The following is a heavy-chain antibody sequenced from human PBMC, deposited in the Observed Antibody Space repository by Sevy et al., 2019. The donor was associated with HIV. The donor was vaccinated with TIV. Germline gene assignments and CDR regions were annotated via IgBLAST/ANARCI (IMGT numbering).Heavy chain of an antibody. Sequence: GGSLRLSCAASGFTFGDFWMTWVRQAPGKGLEWVANIKRDGSEKYYVPSVKGRFTISRDNAKSSLYLQMKSLGAEDTAVYYCARDCIRNTCLWGLDVWGQGTTVTVSS. D-gene: IGHD1-20*01. CDR1: GFTFGDFW. V-gene: IGHV3-7*03. CDR2: IKRDGSEK. J-gene: IGHJ6*02. CDR3: ARDCIRNTCLWGLDV.